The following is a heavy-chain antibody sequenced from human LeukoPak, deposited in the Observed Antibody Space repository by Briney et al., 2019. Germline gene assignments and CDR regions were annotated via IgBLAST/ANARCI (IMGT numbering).Heavy chain of an antibody. CDR1: GYTLTELS. CDR3: ARSEQFPYYMDV. D-gene: IGHD6-19*01. Sequence: ASVKVSCKVSGYTLTELSMHWVRQAPGKGLEWMGWIYPNSGGTNYAQKFQGRVTMTGDTSISTAYMELSRLRSDDTAVYYCARSEQFPYYMDVWGKGTTVTVSS. CDR2: IYPNSGGT. J-gene: IGHJ6*03. V-gene: IGHV1-2*02.